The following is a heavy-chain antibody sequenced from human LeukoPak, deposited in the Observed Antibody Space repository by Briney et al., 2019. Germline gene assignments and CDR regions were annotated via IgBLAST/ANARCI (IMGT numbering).Heavy chain of an antibody. J-gene: IGHJ6*04. CDR2: ISYDGSNK. D-gene: IGHD2-2*01. CDR1: GFTFSSYA. CDR3: ASLPAAILPNYYYGMDV. Sequence: GGSLGLSCAASGFTFSSYAMHWVRQAPGKGLEWVAVISYDGSNKYYADSVKGRFTISRDNSKNTLYLQMNSLRAEDTAVYYCASLPAAILPNYYYGMDVRGKGTTVTVSS. V-gene: IGHV3-30*04.